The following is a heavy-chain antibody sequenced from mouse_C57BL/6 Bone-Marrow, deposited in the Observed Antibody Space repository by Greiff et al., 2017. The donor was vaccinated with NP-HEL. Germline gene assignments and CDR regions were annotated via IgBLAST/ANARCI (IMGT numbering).Heavy chain of an antibody. CDR1: GFNIKNTY. CDR3: ARRSIYYDYDVYAMDY. V-gene: IGHV14-3*01. J-gene: IGHJ4*01. D-gene: IGHD2-4*01. Sequence: SVAELVRPGASVKLSCTASGFNIKNTYMHWVKQRPEQGLEWIGRIDPANGNTKYAPKFQGKATITADTSSNTAYLQLSSLTSEDTAIYYCARRSIYYDYDVYAMDYWGQGTSVTVSS. CDR2: IDPANGNT.